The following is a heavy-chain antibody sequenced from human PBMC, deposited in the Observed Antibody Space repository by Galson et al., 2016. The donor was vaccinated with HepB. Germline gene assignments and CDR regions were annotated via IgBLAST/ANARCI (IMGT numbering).Heavy chain of an antibody. CDR2: ISAYNGNT. J-gene: IGHJ5*02. D-gene: IGHD1-1*01. Sequence: SVKVSCKASGYTFTSHDISWVRQAPGQGLEWMGWISAYNGNTNYAQKLQGRVTMTTDKSTSTAYMELRSRRSDDTAVYYCARASTSWNNWFDPWGQGTLVTVSS. CDR3: ARASTSWNNWFDP. CDR1: GYTFTSHD. V-gene: IGHV1-18*01.